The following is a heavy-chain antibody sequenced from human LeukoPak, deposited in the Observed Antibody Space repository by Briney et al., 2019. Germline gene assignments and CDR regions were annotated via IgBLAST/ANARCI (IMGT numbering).Heavy chain of an antibody. CDR3: ARGFGKAAADVFGGYTMDV. V-gene: IGHV3-66*02. CDR1: GFTVNSNY. D-gene: IGHD6-13*01. J-gene: IGHJ6*02. CDR2: IYTGGST. Sequence: PGGSRRLSSAAAGFTVNSNYMSWVRQAPGKGLEWVSLIYTGGSTYYADSVRGRFTISRDNSKNTLYLQMNSLRPEDTAIYYCARGFGKAAADVFGGYTMDVWGQGTTVTVSS.